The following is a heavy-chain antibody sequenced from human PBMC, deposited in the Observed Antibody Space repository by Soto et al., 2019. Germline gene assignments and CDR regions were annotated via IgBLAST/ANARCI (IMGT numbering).Heavy chain of an antibody. Sequence: TLSHTCAVSGGSISSSNWWSWVHQPPGKGLEWIGEIYYSGSTNYNPSLKSRVTISVDTSKNQFSLNLNSVTAADTAVYYCARDRDPTVAPRAPRRNPYYYYGMDVWGQGTTVTVSS. CDR3: ARDRDPTVAPRAPRRNPYYYYGMDV. J-gene: IGHJ6*02. CDR2: IYYSGST. V-gene: IGHV4-4*02. D-gene: IGHD4-17*01. CDR1: GGSISSSNW.